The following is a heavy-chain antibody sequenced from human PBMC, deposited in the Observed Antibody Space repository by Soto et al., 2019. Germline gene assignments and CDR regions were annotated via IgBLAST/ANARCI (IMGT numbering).Heavy chain of an antibody. V-gene: IGHV4-59*01. CDR2: IHNSGNT. CDR3: ARLQYTVVTPIDM. CDR1: CGSIINYD. Sequence: ASATLSLTCTVPCGSIINYDWTWIRQFPGKRLEWIAHIHNSGNTNSNPSLKSRVTISMDTSKNQISLRLTSVTAADTAMYYCARLQYTVVTPIDMWGQGTMVTVSS. J-gene: IGHJ3*02. D-gene: IGHD2-21*02.